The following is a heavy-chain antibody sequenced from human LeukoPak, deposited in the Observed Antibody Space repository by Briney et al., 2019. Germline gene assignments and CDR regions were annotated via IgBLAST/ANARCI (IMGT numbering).Heavy chain of an antibody. Sequence: ASVKVSCKASGYTFTSYGISWVRQAPGQGLEWMGWISAYNGNTNYAQKLQGRVTMITDTSTSTAYMELRSLRSDDTAVYYCARGYCSSTSCPYGMDVWGQGTTVTVSS. V-gene: IGHV1-18*01. CDR2: ISAYNGNT. J-gene: IGHJ6*02. CDR3: ARGYCSSTSCPYGMDV. D-gene: IGHD2-2*01. CDR1: GYTFTSYG.